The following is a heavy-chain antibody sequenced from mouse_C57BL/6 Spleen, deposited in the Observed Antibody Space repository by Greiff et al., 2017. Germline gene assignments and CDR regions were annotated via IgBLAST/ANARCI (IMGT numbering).Heavy chain of an antibody. Sequence: VQLKESGPELVKPGASVKIPCKASGYTFTDYNMDWVKQSHGKSLEWIGDINPNNGGTTYNQKFKGKATLTVDKSSSTAYMELRSLTSEDTAVYYCARSYGSSPWYFDVWGTGTTVTVSS. CDR1: GYTFTDYN. CDR2: INPNNGGT. D-gene: IGHD1-1*01. J-gene: IGHJ1*03. V-gene: IGHV1-18*01. CDR3: ARSYGSSPWYFDV.